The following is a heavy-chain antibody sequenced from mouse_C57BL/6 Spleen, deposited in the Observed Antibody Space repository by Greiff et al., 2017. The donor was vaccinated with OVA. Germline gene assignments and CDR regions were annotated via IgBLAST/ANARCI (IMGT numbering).Heavy chain of an antibody. CDR2: LDPETGGP. D-gene: IGHD2-3*01. J-gene: IGHJ4*01. Sequence: QVQLQQSGAELVRPGASVTLSCKASGYTFTDYAMHWVKQTPVHGLEWIGALDPETGGPAYNQKFKGKSILTADKSSSTAYLELRSLPSEDSAVYYCTRRGGYDGYYDYARDYGGQGTSVTVSS. V-gene: IGHV1-15*01. CDR1: GYTFTDYA. CDR3: TRRGGYDGYYDYARDY.